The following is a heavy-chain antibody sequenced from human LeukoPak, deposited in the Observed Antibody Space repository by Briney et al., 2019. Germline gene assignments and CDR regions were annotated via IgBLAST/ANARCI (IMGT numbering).Heavy chain of an antibody. V-gene: IGHV4-4*02. CDR1: GGSISSSNW. CDR3: ARVKVGAPAFDY. D-gene: IGHD1-26*01. J-gene: IGHJ4*02. Sequence: SGTLSLTCAVSGGSISSSNWWSWVRQPPGKGLEWIGEIYHSGSTNYNPSLKSRVTISVDTSRNQFSLKLSSVTAADTAVYYCARVKVGAPAFDYWGQGTLVTVSS. CDR2: IYHSGST.